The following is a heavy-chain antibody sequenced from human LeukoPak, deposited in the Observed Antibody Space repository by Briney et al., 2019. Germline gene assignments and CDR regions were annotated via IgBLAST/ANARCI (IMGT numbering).Heavy chain of an antibody. J-gene: IGHJ4*02. D-gene: IGHD1-14*01. V-gene: IGHV4-4*08. CDR2: VSDGGGT. CDR1: GCSISSYA. CDR3: ARASTTFDD. Sequence: PSESLSLTCSASGCSISSYALSWIRQPPGKGLEWIWHVSDGGGTNYNPSLGNRGSIFVDTSTNQISLQLHNVPTADAAAYYCARASTTFDDWGQGTLVTVSS.